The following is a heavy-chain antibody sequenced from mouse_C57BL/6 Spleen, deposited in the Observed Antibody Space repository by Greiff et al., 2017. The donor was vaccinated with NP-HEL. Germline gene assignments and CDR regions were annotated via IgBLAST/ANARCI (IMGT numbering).Heavy chain of an antibody. D-gene: IGHD1-1*01. CDR2: ISSGSSTI. CDR3: ASSSYGAMDY. J-gene: IGHJ4*01. Sequence: EVMLVESGGGLVKPGGSLKLSCAASGFTFSDYGMHWVRQAPEKGLEWVAYISSGSSTIYYADTVKGRFTISRDNAKNTLFLQMTSLRYEDTAMYYCASSSYGAMDYWGQGTSVTVSS. V-gene: IGHV5-17*01. CDR1: GFTFSDYG.